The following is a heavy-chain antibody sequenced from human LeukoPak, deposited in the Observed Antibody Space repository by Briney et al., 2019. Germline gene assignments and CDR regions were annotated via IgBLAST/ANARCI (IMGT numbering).Heavy chain of an antibody. V-gene: IGHV3-30*18. CDR1: GFTFSSYG. D-gene: IGHD6-19*01. J-gene: IGHJ5*02. CDR3: AKDLGWNGWANWFDP. CDR2: ISYDGSNK. Sequence: GGSLRLSCAASGFTFSSYGMHWVRQAPGKGLEWVAVISYDGSNKYYADSVKGRFTISRDNSKNTLYLQMNSLRAEDTAVYYYAKDLGWNGWANWFDPWGQGTLVTVSS.